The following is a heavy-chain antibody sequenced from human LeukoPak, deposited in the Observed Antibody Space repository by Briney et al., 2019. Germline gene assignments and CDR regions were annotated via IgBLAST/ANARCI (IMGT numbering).Heavy chain of an antibody. J-gene: IGHJ4*02. CDR2: INHSGST. Sequence: KPSETLSLTCAVYGGSFSDYYWSWIRQPPGKGLEWIGEINHSGSTNYNPSLKSRVTISVDTSKNQFSLKLSSVTAADTAVYYCARDQEYSGSYYRYFDYWGQGALVTVSS. V-gene: IGHV4-34*01. CDR1: GGSFSDYY. D-gene: IGHD1-26*01. CDR3: ARDQEYSGSYYRYFDY.